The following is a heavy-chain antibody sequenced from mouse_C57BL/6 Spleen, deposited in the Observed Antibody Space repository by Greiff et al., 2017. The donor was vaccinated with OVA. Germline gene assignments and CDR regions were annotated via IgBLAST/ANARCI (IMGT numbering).Heavy chain of an antibody. CDR2: ISSGSSTI. CDR3: ARGANWAYYYAMDY. D-gene: IGHD4-1*01. CDR1: GFTFSDYG. Sequence: EVKLVESGGGLVKPGGSLKLSCAASGFTFSDYGMHWVRQAPETGLEWVAYISSGSSTIYYADTVKGRFTISRDNAKNTLFLQMTSLRSEDTAMYYCARGANWAYYYAMDYWGQGTSVTVSS. J-gene: IGHJ4*01. V-gene: IGHV5-17*01.